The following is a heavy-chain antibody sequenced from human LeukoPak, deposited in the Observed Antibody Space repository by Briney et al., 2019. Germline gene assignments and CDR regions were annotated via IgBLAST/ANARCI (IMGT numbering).Heavy chain of an antibody. CDR2: ISSSSSYI. D-gene: IGHD3-10*01. CDR3: ARDALYYGSGSYNY. V-gene: IGHV3-21*01. CDR1: GFAFSSYT. Sequence: GGSLRLSCVASGFAFSSYTINWVRQTPGKGLEWVSSISSSSSYIYYADSVKGRFTISRDNAKNSLYLQMNSLRAEDTAVYYCARDALYYGSGSYNYWGQGTLVTVSS. J-gene: IGHJ4*02.